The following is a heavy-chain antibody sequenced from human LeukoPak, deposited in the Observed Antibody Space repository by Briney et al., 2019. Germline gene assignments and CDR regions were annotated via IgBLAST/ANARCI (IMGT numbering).Heavy chain of an antibody. J-gene: IGHJ4*02. CDR1: GFIFSSYN. V-gene: IGHV3-21*01. CDR3: AREGYSAYGLDN. D-gene: IGHD5-12*01. CDR2: ISSSSTYI. Sequence: GGSLRLSCVASGFIFSSYNINWVRLAPGKGLEWVSSISSSSTYIYYADSVKGRFTISRDNAKNSLDLQMDSLRVEDTAVYYCAREGYSAYGLDNWGQGTLVTVSS.